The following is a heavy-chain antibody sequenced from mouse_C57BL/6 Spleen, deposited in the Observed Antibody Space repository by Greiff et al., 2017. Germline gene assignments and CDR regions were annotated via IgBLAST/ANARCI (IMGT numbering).Heavy chain of an antibody. CDR1: GYAFSSYW. CDR2: IYPGDGDT. Sequence: VQLQQSGAELVKPGASVKISCKASGYAFSSYWLNWVKQRPGKGLQGIGQIYPGDGDTNYNGKFKGKATLTADKSSSTAYMQLSSLTSEDSAVYFCARGGVWLRRTYYYAMDYWGQGTSVTVSS. V-gene: IGHV1-80*01. D-gene: IGHD2-2*01. J-gene: IGHJ4*01. CDR3: ARGGVWLRRTYYYAMDY.